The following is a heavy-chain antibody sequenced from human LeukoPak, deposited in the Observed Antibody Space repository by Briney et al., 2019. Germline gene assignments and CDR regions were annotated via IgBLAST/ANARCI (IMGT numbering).Heavy chain of an antibody. Sequence: SETLSLTCTVSGDSISTSNSYWGWIRQPPGKGLEWIGSIYYSGNTYYNASLKSRVTISVDTSKNQFSLKLTSVTAADTAVYYCARGYLGPSNWFDPWGQGTLVTVSS. V-gene: IGHV4-39*01. CDR2: IYYSGNT. CDR1: GDSISTSNSY. D-gene: IGHD2-21*01. CDR3: ARGYLGPSNWFDP. J-gene: IGHJ5*02.